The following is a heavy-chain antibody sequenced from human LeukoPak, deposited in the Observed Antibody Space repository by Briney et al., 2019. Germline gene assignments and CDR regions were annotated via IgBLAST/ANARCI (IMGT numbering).Heavy chain of an antibody. CDR1: GFTFSSYG. CDR2: ISYDGSNK. CDR3: ARDFRGGGPPFLDY. V-gene: IGHV3-30*03. J-gene: IGHJ4*02. Sequence: PGRSLRLSCAASGFTFSSYGMHWVRQAPGKGLEWVAVISYDGSNKYYADSVKGRFTISRDNSKNTLYLQMNSLRAEDTAVYYCARDFRGGGPPFLDYWGQGTLVTVSS. D-gene: IGHD3-10*01.